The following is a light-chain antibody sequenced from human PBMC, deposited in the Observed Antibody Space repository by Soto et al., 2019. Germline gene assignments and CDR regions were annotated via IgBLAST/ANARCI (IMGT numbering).Light chain of an antibody. CDR1: SSNIGADYE. CDR2: TYT. Sequence: QSVLTQPPSVSGALGQRVTISCTGSSSNIGADYEVHWYQQIPGTAPKLLIYTYTNRPSGVPDRFSGSHSGASASLAITGLQAEDEADYYCQSHDRTLTSWVFDGGNKLTVL. J-gene: IGLJ3*02. V-gene: IGLV1-40*01. CDR3: QSHDRTLTSWV.